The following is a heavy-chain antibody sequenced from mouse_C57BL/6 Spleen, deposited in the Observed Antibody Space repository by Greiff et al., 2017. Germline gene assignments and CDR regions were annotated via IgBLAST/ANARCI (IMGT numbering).Heavy chain of an antibody. Sequence: EMQLVESGGGLVKPGGSLKLSCAASGFTFSDYGMHWVRQAPEKGLEWVAYISSGSSTIYYADTVKGRFTISRDNAKNTLFLQMTSLRSEDTAMYYCARGSGYAMDYWGQGTSVTVSS. CDR3: ARGSGYAMDY. J-gene: IGHJ4*01. CDR1: GFTFSDYG. CDR2: ISSGSSTI. D-gene: IGHD3-2*02. V-gene: IGHV5-17*01.